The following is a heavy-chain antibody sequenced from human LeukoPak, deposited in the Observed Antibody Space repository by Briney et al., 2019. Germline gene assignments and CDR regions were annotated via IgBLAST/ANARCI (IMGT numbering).Heavy chain of an antibody. D-gene: IGHD6-6*01. CDR2: IYYSGST. Sequence: SETLSLTCTVSGGSISSSSYYWGWIRQPPGKGLEWNGSIYYSGSTYYNPSLKSRVTISVDTSKNQFSLKLSSVTAADTAVYYCARHLASYSSSSWGADYWGQGTLVTVSS. CDR1: GGSISSSSYY. V-gene: IGHV4-39*01. J-gene: IGHJ4*02. CDR3: ARHLASYSSSSWGADY.